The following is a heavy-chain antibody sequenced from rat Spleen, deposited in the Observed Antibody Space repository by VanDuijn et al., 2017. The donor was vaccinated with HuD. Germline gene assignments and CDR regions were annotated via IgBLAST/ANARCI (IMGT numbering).Heavy chain of an antibody. CDR3: ARASFDY. J-gene: IGHJ2*01. Sequence: QVQLRESGPGLVQPSQTLSLTCTVSGFSLTNNGVNWVRQPPGKGLEWMGVIWGKGNTNYNSALKSRLSISRDTSKSQIYLKMNSLQSEDTATYYCARASFDYWGQGVMVTVSS. V-gene: IGHV2-13*01. CDR1: GFSLTNNG. CDR2: IWGKGNT.